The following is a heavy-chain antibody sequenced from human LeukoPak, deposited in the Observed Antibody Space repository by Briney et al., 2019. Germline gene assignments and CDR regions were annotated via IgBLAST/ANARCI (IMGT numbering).Heavy chain of an antibody. J-gene: IGHJ4*02. CDR3: ARVDYYDSRELDY. CDR1: GFTFSSYG. Sequence: GSLRLSCAASGFTFSSYGMHWVRQAPGKGLEWVAFIRYDGSNKYYADSVKGRFTISRDNAKNSLYLQMNSLRAEDTAVYYCARVDYYDSRELDYWGQGTLVAVSS. V-gene: IGHV3-30*02. CDR2: IRYDGSNK. D-gene: IGHD3-22*01.